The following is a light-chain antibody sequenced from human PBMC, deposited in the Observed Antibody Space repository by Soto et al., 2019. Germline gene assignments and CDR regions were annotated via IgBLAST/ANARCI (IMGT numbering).Light chain of an antibody. CDR2: AAS. V-gene: IGKV1-6*01. CDR3: LQDYDYPYT. J-gene: IGKJ2*01. Sequence: ALQMTQSPSSLSASVGDRVTISCRASQGIRNDLGWYQQKPGKAPELLIFAASSLQTGVPSRFSGSGSGTDFTLTISSLQPEDFATYYCLQDYDYPYTFGQGTKLEIK. CDR1: QGIRND.